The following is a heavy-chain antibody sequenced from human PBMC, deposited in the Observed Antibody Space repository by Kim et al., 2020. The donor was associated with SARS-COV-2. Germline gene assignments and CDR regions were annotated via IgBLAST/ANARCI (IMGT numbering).Heavy chain of an antibody. V-gene: IGHV7-4-1*02. J-gene: IGHJ4*02. CDR3: VVGPSSHTGPPDYFKD. CDR2: INTNTGDP. CDR1: GYTFTTSA. Sequence: ASVKVSCKASGYTFTTSAMNWVRQAPGQGLEWMGWINTNTGDPTYAQGFTGRFVFSLDTSVNTAYLQISSLKPDDTAVYYCVVGPSSHTGPPDYFKDWGQGTLVTVSS. D-gene: IGHD2-2*01.